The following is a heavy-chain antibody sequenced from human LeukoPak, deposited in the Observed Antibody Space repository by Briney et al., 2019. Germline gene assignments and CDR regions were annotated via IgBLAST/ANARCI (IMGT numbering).Heavy chain of an antibody. J-gene: IGHJ4*02. CDR2: IIPIFGTA. CDR3: ARSEDYYDSSGYYYGFDY. D-gene: IGHD3-22*01. Sequence: SVKVSCKASGGTFSSYAISWVRQAPGQGLGWMGRIIPIFGTANYAQKFQGRVTITTDESTSTAYMELSSLRSEDTAVYYCARSEDYYDSSGYYYGFDYWGQGTLVTVSS. V-gene: IGHV1-69*05. CDR1: GGTFSSYA.